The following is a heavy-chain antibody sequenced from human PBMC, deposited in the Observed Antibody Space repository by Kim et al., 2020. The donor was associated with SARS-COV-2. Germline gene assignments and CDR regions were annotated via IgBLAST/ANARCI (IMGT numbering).Heavy chain of an antibody. J-gene: IGHJ6*02. CDR1: GYTFTSYD. V-gene: IGHV1-8*01. CDR3: ARGLYQLLWLNYYYYYGMDV. D-gene: IGHD2-2*01. CDR2: MNPNSGNT. Sequence: ASVKVSCKASGYTFTSYDINWVRQATGQGLEWMGWMNPNSGNTGYAQKFQGRVTMTRNTSISTAYKELSSLRSEDTAVYYCARGLYQLLWLNYYYYYGMDVWGQGTTVTVSS.